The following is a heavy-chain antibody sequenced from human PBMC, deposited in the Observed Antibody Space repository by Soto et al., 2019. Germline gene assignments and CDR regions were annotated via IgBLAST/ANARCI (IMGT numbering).Heavy chain of an antibody. Sequence: PGESLKICYKGSGCSITSYWIGWMRQMPGKGLEWMGIIYPGDSDTRYSTSFQGQVTISAGKSIRATYLQWSSLKASDPAMYYCARFSVRDNWFAPRRQGTLVTVSS. D-gene: IGHD3-10*01. CDR1: GCSITSYW. J-gene: IGHJ5*02. CDR3: ARFSVRDNWFAP. CDR2: IYPGDSDT. V-gene: IGHV5-51*01.